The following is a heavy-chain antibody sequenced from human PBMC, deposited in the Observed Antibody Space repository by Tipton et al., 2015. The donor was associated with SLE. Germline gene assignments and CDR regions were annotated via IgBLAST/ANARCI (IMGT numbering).Heavy chain of an antibody. D-gene: IGHD3-16*02. CDR3: TTEAGYVWGSYRYPFWYFDL. J-gene: IGHJ2*01. Sequence: SLRLSCAASGFTFSNAWMSWVRQAPGKGLEWVGRIKSKTDGGTTDYAAPVKGRFTISRDDSKNTLYLQMNSLKTEDTAVYYCTTEAGYVWGSYRYPFWYFDLWGRGTLVTVSS. V-gene: IGHV3-15*01. CDR2: IKSKTDGGTT. CDR1: GFTFSNAW.